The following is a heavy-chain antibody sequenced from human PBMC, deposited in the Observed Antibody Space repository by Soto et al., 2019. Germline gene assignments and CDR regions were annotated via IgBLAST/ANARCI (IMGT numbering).Heavy chain of an antibody. CDR3: ARDLWGYCGTDCYPLDV. J-gene: IGHJ6*01. CDR1: GDSIRSSSY. D-gene: IGHD2-21*02. CDR2: IYSTGNT. V-gene: IGHV4-38-2*02. Sequence: SETLSLTCTVSGDSIRSSSYWGWIRRPPGKGLEWIGSIYSTGNTYYNPSLNSQVTISVDTSKNQFSLKLNSVTAADTAVYYCARDLWGYCGTDCYPLDVWGQGTTVTVSS.